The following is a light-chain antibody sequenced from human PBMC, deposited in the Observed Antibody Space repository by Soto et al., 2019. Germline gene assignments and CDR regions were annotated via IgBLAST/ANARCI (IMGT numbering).Light chain of an antibody. V-gene: IGKV3-15*01. CDR2: GAS. CDR3: QQYNSWPPMYT. CDR1: QSVSSN. J-gene: IGKJ2*01. Sequence: EIVMTQSPATLSVSPGERATLSCMASQSVSSNLAWYQQKPGQAPRLLIYGASTRATGIPARFSGSGSGTEFTLTISSLQSEDFAVYYCQQYNSWPPMYTFGQGTKLEIK.